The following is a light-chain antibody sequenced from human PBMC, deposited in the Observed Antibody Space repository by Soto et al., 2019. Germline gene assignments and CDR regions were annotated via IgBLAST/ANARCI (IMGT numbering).Light chain of an antibody. V-gene: IGLV2-14*01. J-gene: IGLJ2*01. CDR1: SNDVGGYAY. Sequence: QSALTQPASVSGSPGQSITISCTGTSNDVGGYAYVSWYQQHPGKAPKLVIYEVTNRPSGISNRFSGSKSGNTASLTISGLQAEDEADYYCSSYTSSSTLDVLLGGGTKLTVL. CDR2: EVT. CDR3: SSYTSSSTLDVL.